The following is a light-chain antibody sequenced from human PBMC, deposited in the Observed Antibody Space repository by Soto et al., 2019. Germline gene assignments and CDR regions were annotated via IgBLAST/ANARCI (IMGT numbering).Light chain of an antibody. CDR3: SSYTSSSTPYF. CDR2: DVS. V-gene: IGLV2-14*03. CDR1: NSDVGGYTY. J-gene: IGLJ1*01. Sequence: QSALTQPASVSGSPGQSITISCTGTNSDVGGYTYVSWYQQHPGKAPKLMIYDVSNRPSGVSNRFSGSKSGNTASLTISGLQADDEADYYCSSYTSSSTPYFFGTGTKLTVL.